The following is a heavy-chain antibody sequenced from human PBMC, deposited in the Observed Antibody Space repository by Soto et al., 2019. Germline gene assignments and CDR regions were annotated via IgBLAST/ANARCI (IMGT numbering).Heavy chain of an antibody. J-gene: IGHJ6*02. Sequence: GESLKISCKGSGYSFTSYWISWVRQMPGKGLEWMGRIDPSDSYTNYSPSFQGHVTISADKSISTAYLQWSSLKASDTAMYYCARQYYYGSGSYYNPDYYGMDVWGQGTTVTVSS. D-gene: IGHD3-10*01. V-gene: IGHV5-10-1*01. CDR2: IDPSDSYT. CDR3: ARQYYYGSGSYYNPDYYGMDV. CDR1: GYSFTSYW.